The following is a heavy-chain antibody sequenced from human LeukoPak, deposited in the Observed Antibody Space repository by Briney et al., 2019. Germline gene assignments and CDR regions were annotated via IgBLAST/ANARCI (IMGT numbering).Heavy chain of an antibody. CDR1: GFTFRHAA. V-gene: IGHV3-23*01. Sequence: PGGSLRLSCAVSGFTFRHAAMTCVRQVPGKALEWVGLISFSGDNAYYADSVKGRFTISRDNSNDSLSLHMNSLRVEDTAMYYCVKDIELSAWGLGTMVTVSS. D-gene: IGHD3-16*02. J-gene: IGHJ3*01. CDR3: VKDIELSA. CDR2: ISFSGDNA.